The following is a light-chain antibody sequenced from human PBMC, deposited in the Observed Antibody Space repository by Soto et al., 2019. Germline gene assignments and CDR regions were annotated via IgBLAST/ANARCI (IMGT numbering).Light chain of an antibody. V-gene: IGKV3-20*01. CDR3: QHFGGTTFT. CDR1: QSVSSSY. CDR2: GAS. Sequence: EIVLTQSPDTLSLSPGERATLSCRASQSVSSSYIAWYQQRPGQTPSLLIYGASTRATGIPDRFSGSGFGTHFTLTISRLEPGDFAVYYCQHFGGTTFTFGQGTRLEIK. J-gene: IGKJ5*01.